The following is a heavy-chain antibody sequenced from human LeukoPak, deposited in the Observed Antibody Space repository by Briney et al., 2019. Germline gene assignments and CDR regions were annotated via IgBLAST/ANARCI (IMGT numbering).Heavy chain of an antibody. CDR1: GFTFDDYG. D-gene: IGHD1-26*01. Sequence: GGSLRLSCAASGFTFDDYGMSWVRQAPGQGLEWVSAISGSGGSTYYADSVKGRFTISRDNSKNTLYLQMNSLRAEDTAVYYCAKDGVVGARDYWGQGTLVTVSS. CDR2: ISGSGGST. CDR3: AKDGVVGARDY. J-gene: IGHJ4*02. V-gene: IGHV3-23*01.